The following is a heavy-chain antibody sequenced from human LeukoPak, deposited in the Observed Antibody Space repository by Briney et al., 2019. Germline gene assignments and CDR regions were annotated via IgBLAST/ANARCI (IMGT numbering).Heavy chain of an antibody. D-gene: IGHD3-3*01. J-gene: IGHJ4*02. V-gene: IGHV4-39*01. CDR3: AGIDVGGYYHFDY. Sequence: SETLSLTCTVSGGSISSSSYYWGWLRQPPGKGLEWIGSIYYSGSTYYNPSLKSRVTISVDTSKNQFSLKLSSVTAADTAVYYCAGIDVGGYYHFDYWGQGTLVTVSS. CDR1: GGSISSSSYY. CDR2: IYYSGST.